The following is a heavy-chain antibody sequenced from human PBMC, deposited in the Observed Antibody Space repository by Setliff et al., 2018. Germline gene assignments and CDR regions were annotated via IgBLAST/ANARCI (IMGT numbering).Heavy chain of an antibody. CDR1: GFTFSDFS. V-gene: IGHV3-21*01. CDR3: ARVAMGASCSGTSCQKYRFDY. CDR2: ISSTSKYI. Sequence: GESLKISCAASGFTFSDFSINWVRQAPGKGLEWVSSISSTSKYIFYADSVEGRFSISRDNAENSLYLQMNSLRTEDTAVYFCARVAMGASCSGTSCQKYRFDYWGQGTLVTVSS. J-gene: IGHJ4*02. D-gene: IGHD2-2*01.